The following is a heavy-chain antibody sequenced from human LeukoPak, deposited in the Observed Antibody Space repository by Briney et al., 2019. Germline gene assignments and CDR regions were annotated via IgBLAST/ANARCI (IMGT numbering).Heavy chain of an antibody. D-gene: IGHD4-23*01. CDR3: ARGCYGGNSASYFDQ. CDR1: GFTFSSYA. J-gene: IGHJ4*02. Sequence: GGSLRLSCAASGFTFSSYAMSWVRQAPGKGLEWLSYISTTSSTIYYADSVKGRFTISKDNAKNSLYLQMKSLRAEDTAVYYCARGCYGGNSASYFDQWGQGTLVTVSS. CDR2: ISTTSSTI. V-gene: IGHV3-48*01.